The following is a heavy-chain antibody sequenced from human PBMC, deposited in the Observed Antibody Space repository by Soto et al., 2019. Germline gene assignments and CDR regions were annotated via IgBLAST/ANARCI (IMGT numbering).Heavy chain of an antibody. CDR1: GYTFTSYG. J-gene: IGHJ4*02. D-gene: IGHD3-22*01. Sequence: ASVKVSCKASGYTFTSYGISGVRQAPGQGLEWMGWVSAYNGNTNYAQKLQGRVTMTTDTSTSTAYMELRSLRSDDTAVYYCARDYPPGYYYDSSGPFGIDYWGQGTLVTVSS. CDR2: VSAYNGNT. V-gene: IGHV1-18*04. CDR3: ARDYPPGYYYDSSGPFGIDY.